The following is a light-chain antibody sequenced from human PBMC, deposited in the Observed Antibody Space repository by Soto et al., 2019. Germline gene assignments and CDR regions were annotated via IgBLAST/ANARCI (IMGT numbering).Light chain of an antibody. J-gene: IGLJ3*02. Sequence: QSVLTQPPSASGTPGQRVTISFSGSSSNIGSNYVYWYQQRPGTAPKLLIYRNNQRPSGVPDRFSGSKSGTSASLAISGLRSEDEADYYCAAWDDSLSGPVFGGGTKVTVL. CDR2: RNN. V-gene: IGLV1-47*01. CDR3: AAWDDSLSGPV. CDR1: SSNIGSNY.